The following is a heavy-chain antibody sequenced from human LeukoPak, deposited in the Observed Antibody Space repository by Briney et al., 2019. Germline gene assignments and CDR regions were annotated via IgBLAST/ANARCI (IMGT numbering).Heavy chain of an antibody. Sequence: SETLSLTCTVSGGSISSYYWSWIRQPPGKGLEWIGYIYYSGSTNYNPSLKSRVTISVDTSKNQFSLKLSSVTAADTAVYYCAREAPYYDFWSGSLPYLDYWGQGTLVTVSS. CDR2: IYYSGST. J-gene: IGHJ4*02. V-gene: IGHV4-59*01. D-gene: IGHD3-3*01. CDR1: GGSISSYY. CDR3: AREAPYYDFWSGSLPYLDY.